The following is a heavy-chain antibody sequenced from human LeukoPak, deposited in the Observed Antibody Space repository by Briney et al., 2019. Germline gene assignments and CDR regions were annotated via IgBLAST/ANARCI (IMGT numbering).Heavy chain of an antibody. CDR1: GFTFSNYA. CDR3: VKDDGWVQYAN. Sequence: QPGGSLRLSCAASGFTFSNYAMTWVRQASGKGLEWVSAINGNGDSTYYADSVKGRFIISRDNSKNTVYLQMNSLSAEDAAVYYCVKDDGWVQYANWGQGTLVTVSS. V-gene: IGHV3-23*01. CDR2: INGNGDST. D-gene: IGHD5-24*01. J-gene: IGHJ4*02.